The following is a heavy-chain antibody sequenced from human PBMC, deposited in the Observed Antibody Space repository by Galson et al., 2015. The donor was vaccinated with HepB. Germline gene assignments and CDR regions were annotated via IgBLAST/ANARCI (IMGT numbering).Heavy chain of an antibody. J-gene: IGHJ3*02. D-gene: IGHD3-22*01. Sequence: SLRLSCAASGFTFSNNAMHWVRQAPGKGLEWVAFIQYDGSNKYYADSVKGRFTISRDNSQNTLYLQMSSLRAEDTAVYYCAREGGQYYYDSSASYDAFDIWGQGTMVTVSS. V-gene: IGHV3-30*02. CDR1: GFTFSNNA. CDR2: IQYDGSNK. CDR3: AREGGQYYYDSSASYDAFDI.